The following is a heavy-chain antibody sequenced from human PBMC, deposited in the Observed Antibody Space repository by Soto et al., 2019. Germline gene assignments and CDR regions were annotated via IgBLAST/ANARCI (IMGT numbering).Heavy chain of an antibody. V-gene: IGHV1-2*02. CDR1: GYTFTGYY. CDR3: ARENSGITAAGPPAGWFDP. Sequence: ASVKVSCKASGYTFTGYYMHWVRQAPGQGLEWMGWINPNSGGTNYAQKFQGRVTMTRDTSISTAYMELSRLRSDDTAVYYCARENSGITAAGPPAGWFDPWGQGTLVTVSS. CDR2: INPNSGGT. J-gene: IGHJ5*02. D-gene: IGHD6-13*01.